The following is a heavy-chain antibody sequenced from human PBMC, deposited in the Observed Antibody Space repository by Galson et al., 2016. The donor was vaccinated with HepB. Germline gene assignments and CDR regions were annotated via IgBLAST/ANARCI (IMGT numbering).Heavy chain of an antibody. V-gene: IGHV3-30*18. Sequence: SLRLSCAASGFTFSTYGMHWVRQAPGKGLDWVAVISYDGSNKYYADSVKGRFTTSRDNSKNTLYLQMNSLRAEDTAVYYCAKDHGYSYGYLAYWGQGTLVTVSS. CDR1: GFTFSTYG. CDR3: AKDHGYSYGYLAY. CDR2: ISYDGSNK. J-gene: IGHJ4*02. D-gene: IGHD5-18*01.